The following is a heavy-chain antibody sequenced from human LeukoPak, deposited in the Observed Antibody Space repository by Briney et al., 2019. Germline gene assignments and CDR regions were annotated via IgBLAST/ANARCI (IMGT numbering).Heavy chain of an antibody. CDR3: ERFMVRGVITPAAFDY. J-gene: IGHJ4*02. D-gene: IGHD3-10*01. V-gene: IGHV1-2*02. CDR2: INPNSGGT. Sequence: GASVKVSCKASGYTFTGYYMHWVRQAPGQGLEWMGWINPNSGGTNYAQKFQGRVTMTRDTSISTAYMELSRLRSDDTAVYYCERFMVRGVITPAAFDYWGQGTLVTVSS. CDR1: GYTFTGYY.